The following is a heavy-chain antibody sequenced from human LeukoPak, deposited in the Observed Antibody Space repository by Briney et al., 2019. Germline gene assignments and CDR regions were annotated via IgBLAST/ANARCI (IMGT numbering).Heavy chain of an antibody. Sequence: GGSLRLSCAASGFSFSSYGMHWVRQAPGKGLEWVAVISYDGSNKYYADSVKGRFTISRDNSKNTLYLQMNSLRAEDTAVYYCGKDSRVYGMDVWGQGTTVTVSS. J-gene: IGHJ6*02. CDR2: ISYDGSNK. CDR1: GFSFSSYG. CDR3: GKDSRVYGMDV. V-gene: IGHV3-30*18.